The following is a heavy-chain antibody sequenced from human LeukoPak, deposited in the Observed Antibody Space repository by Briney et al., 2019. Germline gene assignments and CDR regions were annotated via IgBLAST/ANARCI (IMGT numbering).Heavy chain of an antibody. CDR3: ARDSDIVSSGYFDY. D-gene: IGHD3-22*01. CDR1: GFTFSRYW. Sequence: GGSLRPSCAASGFTFSRYWMSWVRQAPGKGLEWVANIKPDGSEKHYVDSVKGRFTISRDNAKNSLYLQMNSLRAEDTAVYYCARDSDIVSSGYFDYWGQGTLVTVSS. V-gene: IGHV3-7*01. CDR2: IKPDGSEK. J-gene: IGHJ4*02.